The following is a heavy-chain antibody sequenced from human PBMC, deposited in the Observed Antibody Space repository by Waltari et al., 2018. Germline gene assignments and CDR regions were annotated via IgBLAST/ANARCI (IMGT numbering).Heavy chain of an antibody. CDR2: INHSGST. V-gene: IGHV4-34*01. Sequence: QVQLQQWGAGLLKPSETLSLTCAVYGGSFSGYYWSWIRQPPGKGLGWIGEINHSGSTNYNPSLKSRVTISVDTSKNQFSLKLSSVTAADTAVYYCARAGKRRIGGARADYYYMDVWGKGTTVTVSS. CDR1: GGSFSGYY. CDR3: ARAGKRRIGGARADYYYMDV. D-gene: IGHD1-26*01. J-gene: IGHJ6*03.